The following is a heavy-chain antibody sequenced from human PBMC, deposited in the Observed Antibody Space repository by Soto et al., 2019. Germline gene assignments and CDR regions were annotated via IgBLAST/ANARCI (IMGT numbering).Heavy chain of an antibody. V-gene: IGHV1-69*12. CDR3: ARHVPAAGYYYGMDV. J-gene: IGHJ6*02. CDR1: GGTFSSYA. CDR2: IIPIFGTA. D-gene: IGHD2-2*01. Sequence: QVQLVQSGAEVKKPGSSVKVSCKASGGTFSSYAISWVRQAPGQGLEWMGGIIPIFGTADYAQKFQGRVTITADESTSTAYMELSTLRSEDTTVYYCARHVPAAGYYYGMDVWGQGTTVTVSS.